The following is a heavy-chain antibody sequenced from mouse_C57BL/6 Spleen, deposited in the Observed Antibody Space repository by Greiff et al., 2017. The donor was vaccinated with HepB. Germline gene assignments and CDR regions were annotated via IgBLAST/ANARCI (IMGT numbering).Heavy chain of an antibody. CDR3: AIHGNYFDY. CDR2: ISNGGGST. CDR1: GFTFSDYY. Sequence: EVMLVESGGGLVQPGGSLKLSCAASGFTFSDYYMYWVRQTPETRLEWVAYISNGGGSTYYPDTVKGRFTISRDNAKNTLYRQMSRLKSEDTAMYYCAIHGNYFDYWVQGTTLTVSS. D-gene: IGHD1-1*02. V-gene: IGHV5-12*01. J-gene: IGHJ2*01.